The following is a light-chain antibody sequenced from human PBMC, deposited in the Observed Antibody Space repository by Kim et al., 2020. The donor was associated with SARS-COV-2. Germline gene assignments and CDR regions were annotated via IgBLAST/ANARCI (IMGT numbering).Light chain of an antibody. CDR2: GKD. V-gene: IGLV3-19*01. J-gene: IGLJ2*01. CDR3: NSRDSNDNVL. Sequence: ALGTTGRITWQGDNLRRYYATWYPPKPGQAPILVIYGKDNRPSGIPDRFSGSSSGNTASLTITGTQAGDEADYYCNSRDSNDNVLFGGGTKLTVL. CDR1: NLRRYY.